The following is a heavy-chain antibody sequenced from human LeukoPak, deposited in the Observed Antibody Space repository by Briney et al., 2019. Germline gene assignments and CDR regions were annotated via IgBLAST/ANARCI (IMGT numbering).Heavy chain of an antibody. Sequence: SVKVSCKASGGTFSSYAISWVRQAPGQGLEWMGGIIPIFGTANYAQKFRGRVTITADESTSTAYMELSSLRSEDTAVYYCARDPVFGSYSPWFDPWGQGTLVTVSS. D-gene: IGHD1-26*01. J-gene: IGHJ5*02. V-gene: IGHV1-69*01. CDR3: ARDPVFGSYSPWFDP. CDR1: GGTFSSYA. CDR2: IIPIFGTA.